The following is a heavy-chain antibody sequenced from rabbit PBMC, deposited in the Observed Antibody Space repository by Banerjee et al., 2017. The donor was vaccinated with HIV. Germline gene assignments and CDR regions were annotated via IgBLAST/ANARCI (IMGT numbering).Heavy chain of an antibody. Sequence: QEQLEESGGGLVKPEGSLTLTCKASGFDLSGYYYMCWVRQAPGKGLELIGYIDPVFGSTYYASWVNGRFTISSHNAQNTLYLQLNSLTAADTATYFCVRYDDYGDSYFNLWGPGTLVTVS. V-gene: IGHV1S43*01. J-gene: IGHJ4*01. CDR2: IDPVFGST. CDR3: VRYDDYGDSYFNL. CDR1: GFDLSGYYY. D-gene: IGHD2-1*01.